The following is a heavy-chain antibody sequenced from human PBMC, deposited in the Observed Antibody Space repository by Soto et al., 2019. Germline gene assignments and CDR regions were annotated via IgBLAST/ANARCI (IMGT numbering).Heavy chain of an antibody. CDR3: AKDGGGYP. D-gene: IGHD3-22*01. J-gene: IGHJ5*02. CDR2: IVPVYGAV. V-gene: IGHV1-69*18. CDR1: GGIFSNFA. Sequence: HAQLVQSGAELRKPGSSVKVSCKASGGIFSNFAFSWVRQAPGQGLEWMGTIVPVYGAVYYAHQFQGRVTITADESTTTTYMEMSGLGSKDTAVYYCAKDGGGYPWGQGTLVTGSS.